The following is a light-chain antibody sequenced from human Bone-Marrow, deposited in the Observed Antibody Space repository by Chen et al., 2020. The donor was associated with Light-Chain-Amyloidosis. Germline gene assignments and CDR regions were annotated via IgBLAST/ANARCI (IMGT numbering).Light chain of an antibody. J-gene: IGLJ3*02. V-gene: IGLV3-21*02. CDR3: QVWDSSVDHRV. CDR2: DDS. Sequence: SHVLPQPPSVSAAPGQTAEITGGGDNIGDINVHWYQQRAGQAPVLGVYDDSGRPSGIPERFSGSNSGNTATLTISRVEAGEEADYYCQVWDSSVDHRVFGGGTKLTVL. CDR1: NIGDIN.